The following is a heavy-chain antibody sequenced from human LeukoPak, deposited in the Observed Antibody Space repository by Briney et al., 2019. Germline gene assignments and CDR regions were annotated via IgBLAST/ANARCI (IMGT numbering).Heavy chain of an antibody. V-gene: IGHV1-18*01. J-gene: IGHJ5*02. D-gene: IGHD4-17*01. CDR2: ISAYNGNT. Sequence: ASVKVSCKASGYTFTSYGISWVRQAPGQGLEWMGWISAYNGNTNYAQKLQGRVTMTTDTSTSTAYMELRSLRSDDTAVYYCARTTVTTLGLAYNRFDPWGQGTLVTVSS. CDR1: GYTFTSYG. CDR3: ARTTVTTLGLAYNRFDP.